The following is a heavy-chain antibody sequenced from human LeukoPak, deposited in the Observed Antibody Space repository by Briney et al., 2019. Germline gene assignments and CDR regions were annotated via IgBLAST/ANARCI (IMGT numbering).Heavy chain of an antibody. V-gene: IGHV4-30-4*01. J-gene: IGHJ3*02. CDR1: GGSISSGDYY. CDR3: ARKYNWNYAGDAFDI. CDR2: IYYSGST. Sequence: PSPTLSLTCTVSGGSISSGDYYWSWIRQPPGKGLEWIGYIYYSGSTYYNPSLKSRVTISVDTSKNHFSLKLSSVTAADTAVYYCARKYNWNYAGDAFDIWGQGTMVTVSS. D-gene: IGHD1-7*01.